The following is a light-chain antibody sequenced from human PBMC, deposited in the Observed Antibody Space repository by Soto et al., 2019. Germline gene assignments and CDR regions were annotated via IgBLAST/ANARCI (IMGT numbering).Light chain of an antibody. CDR3: KKYGRSNQK. V-gene: IGKV3-20*01. J-gene: IGKJ1*01. Sequence: ICLTHSSCTLSLSPGERATLSCRASQSVSSSYLAWYQQKPGQAPRLLIYGASSRATGIPDRFSGSGSGKDLTLTISRLEPEDFEVYYCKKYGRSNQKFGQGTKVDIK. CDR1: QSVSSSY. CDR2: GAS.